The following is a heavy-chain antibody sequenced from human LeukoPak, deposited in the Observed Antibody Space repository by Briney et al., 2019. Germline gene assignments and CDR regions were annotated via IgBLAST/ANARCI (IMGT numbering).Heavy chain of an antibody. CDR2: IYDGGRT. CDR1: GGSITDSRSF. J-gene: IGHJ5*02. V-gene: IGHV4-39*07. D-gene: IGHD1-26*01. CDR3: ARVSLRSWRGFDP. Sequence: PSETLSLTCNVSGGSITDSRSFWGWIRQSPGKGLEWIGCIYDGGRTSYNPSLKSRVTISVDTSKNQFSLKLSSVTAADTAVYYCARVSLRSWRGFDPWGQGTLVTVSS.